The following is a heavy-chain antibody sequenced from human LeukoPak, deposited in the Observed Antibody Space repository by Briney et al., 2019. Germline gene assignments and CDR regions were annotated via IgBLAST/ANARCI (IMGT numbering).Heavy chain of an antibody. Sequence: PGGSLRLSCAASGFTFSSYEMNWVRQAPGKGLEWVSYISSSGSTIYYADSVKGRFTISRDNAENSLYLQMNSLRAEDTAVYYCARRYCSGGSCYYFDCWGQGTLVTVSS. CDR1: GFTFSSYE. D-gene: IGHD2-15*01. J-gene: IGHJ4*02. CDR3: ARRYCSGGSCYYFDC. CDR2: ISSSGSTI. V-gene: IGHV3-48*03.